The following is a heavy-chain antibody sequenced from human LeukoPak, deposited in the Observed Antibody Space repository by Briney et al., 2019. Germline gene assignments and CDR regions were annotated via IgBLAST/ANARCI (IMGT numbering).Heavy chain of an antibody. J-gene: IGHJ4*02. V-gene: IGHV3-30*18. Sequence: PGGSLRLSCAASGFTFSSYGMHWVRQAPGKGLEWVAVISYDGSNKYYADSVKGRFTISRDNSKNTLYLQMNSLRAEDTAVYYCANGGSYYFVYWGQGTLVTVSS. CDR2: ISYDGSNK. CDR1: GFTFSSYG. D-gene: IGHD1-26*01. CDR3: ANGGSYYFVY.